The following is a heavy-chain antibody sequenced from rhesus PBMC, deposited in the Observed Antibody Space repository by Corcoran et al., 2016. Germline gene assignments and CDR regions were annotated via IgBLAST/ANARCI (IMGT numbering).Heavy chain of an antibody. CDR2: IYGGSGST. J-gene: IGHJ6*01. Sequence: QVQLQESGPGLVKPSETLSLTCAVSGGSISSSNWWSWIRQSPGKGLEWIGNIYGGSGSTSYNPSLNSRVAISTDTSKNQFSLKLSSVTAADTAVYYCARLDGNWSDSWGQGVVVTVSS. CDR1: GGSISSSNW. D-gene: IGHD4-35*01. CDR3: ARLDGNWSDS. V-gene: IGHV4-93*02.